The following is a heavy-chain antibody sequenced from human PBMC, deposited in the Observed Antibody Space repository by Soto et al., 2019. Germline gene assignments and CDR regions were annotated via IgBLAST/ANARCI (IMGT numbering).Heavy chain of an antibody. CDR3: ARRHSGGFFRFFDS. Sequence: SVKVSCKASGGSLSTNPISWVRQAPGQGLEWMGGTGSGTGPGNHAQKFQGRLTVTAGKSTSTVYMELTNLSSEDTAVYYCARRHSGGFFRFFDSWGQGTLVTVSS. J-gene: IGHJ4*02. CDR2: TGSGTGPG. V-gene: IGHV1-69*06. CDR1: GGSLSTNP. D-gene: IGHD2-15*01.